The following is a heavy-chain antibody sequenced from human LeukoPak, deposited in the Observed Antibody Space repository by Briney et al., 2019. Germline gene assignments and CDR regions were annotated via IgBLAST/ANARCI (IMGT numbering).Heavy chain of an antibody. J-gene: IGHJ4*02. D-gene: IGHD2-15*01. CDR1: GYTFTSYA. V-gene: IGHV1-3*01. CDR3: ARGHCSGGSCYFDY. Sequence: ASVKVSCKASGYTFTSYAMHWVRQAPGQRLEWMGWINAGNGNTKYSQKSQGRVTITRDTSASTAYMELSSLRSEDTAVYYCARGHCSGGSCYFDYWGQGTLVTVSS. CDR2: INAGNGNT.